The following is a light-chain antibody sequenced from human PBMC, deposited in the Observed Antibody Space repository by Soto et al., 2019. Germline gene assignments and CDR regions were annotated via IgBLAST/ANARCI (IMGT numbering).Light chain of an antibody. CDR3: SSYTRSSTLV. Sequence: QSALTQPASVSGSPGQSITISCTGTSSDGGGYNYVSWYQQHPGKAPKLMIYEVSNRPSGVSTRFSVSKSGNTASLTISGLQAEDEADYYCSSYTRSSTLVFGGGTKLTVL. V-gene: IGLV2-14*01. CDR2: EVS. J-gene: IGLJ2*01. CDR1: SSDGGGYNY.